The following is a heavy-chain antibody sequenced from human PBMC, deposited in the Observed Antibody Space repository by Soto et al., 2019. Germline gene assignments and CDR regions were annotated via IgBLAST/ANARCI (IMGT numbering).Heavy chain of an antibody. J-gene: IGHJ4*02. V-gene: IGHV3-30-3*01. CDR3: EPNDYGASPK. CDR1: GFIFSHYG. D-gene: IGHD4-17*01. Sequence: GGSLRLSCAVSGFIFSHYGVHWVRQAPGKGLEWVAVISHDGNIKYYADSVRGRFTISRDNSNKTVHLQLNSLRPDDTAVYYCEPNDYGASPKWGKGTRVTVPS. CDR2: ISHDGNIK.